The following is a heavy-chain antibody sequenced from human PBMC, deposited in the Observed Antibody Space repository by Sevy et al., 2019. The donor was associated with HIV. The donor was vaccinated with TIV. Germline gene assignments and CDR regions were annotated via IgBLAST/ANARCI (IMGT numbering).Heavy chain of an antibody. CDR1: GGSFSGYY. CDR2: INHSGST. Sequence: SETLSLTCAVYGGSFSGYYWSWIRQPPGKGLEWIGEINHSGSTNYNPSLKSRVTISVDTYKNQFSLKLSSVTAADTAVYYCARGRGTMVRGVTFDYWGQGTLVTVSS. V-gene: IGHV4-34*01. D-gene: IGHD3-10*01. CDR3: ARGRGTMVRGVTFDY. J-gene: IGHJ4*02.